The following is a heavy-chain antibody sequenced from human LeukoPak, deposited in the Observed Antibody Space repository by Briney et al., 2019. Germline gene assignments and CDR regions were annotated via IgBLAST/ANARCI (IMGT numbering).Heavy chain of an antibody. D-gene: IGHD3-10*01. J-gene: IGHJ3*02. CDR1: GGSISSYY. Sequence: PSETLSLTCTVSGGSISSYYWSWIRQPPGKGLEWIGYIYYSGSTNYNPSLKSRVTISVDTSKNQVSLKLSSLTAAGTAVYYCARGSITMVRGVIITVAFDIWGEGTMVTVSS. CDR2: IYYSGST. V-gene: IGHV4-59*01. CDR3: ARGSITMVRGVIITVAFDI.